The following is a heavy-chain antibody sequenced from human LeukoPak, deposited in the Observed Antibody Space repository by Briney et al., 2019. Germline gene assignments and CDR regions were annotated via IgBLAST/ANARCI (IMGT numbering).Heavy chain of an antibody. J-gene: IGHJ4*02. D-gene: IGHD1-26*01. CDR1: GGSISSNY. Sequence: SETLSLTCTVSGGSISSNYWSWIRQPPGKGPEWIGYIYYRGSTNYNASLKSRVTISGDTSKNQFSLKLSSVTAADTAVYYCASGSYSPYYFDYWGQGTLVTVSS. CDR2: IYYRGST. CDR3: ASGSYSPYYFDY. V-gene: IGHV4-59*01.